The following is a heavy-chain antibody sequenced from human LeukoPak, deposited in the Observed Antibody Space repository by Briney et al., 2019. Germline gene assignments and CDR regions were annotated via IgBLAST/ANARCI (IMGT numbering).Heavy chain of an antibody. CDR3: ARVCGYCSGGSCYSEYYGMDV. CDR2: INPSGGST. CDR1: GYTFTRFY. V-gene: IGHV1-46*01. Sequence: GASVKVSCKASGYTFTRFYMHWVRQAPGQGLEWMGIINPSGGSTSYAQKFQGRVTMTRDTSTSTVYMELSSLRSEDTAVYYCARVCGYCSGGSCYSEYYGMDVWGQGTTVTVSS. J-gene: IGHJ6*02. D-gene: IGHD2-15*01.